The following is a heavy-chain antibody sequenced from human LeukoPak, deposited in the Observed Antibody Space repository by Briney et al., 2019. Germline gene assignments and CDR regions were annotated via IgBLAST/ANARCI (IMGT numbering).Heavy chain of an antibody. Sequence: PGGSLRLSCAASGFTFSSYAMSWVRQAPGKGLEWVSAISGSGGSTYYADSVKGRFTISRDNSKNTLYLQMNSLRAEDTAVYYCAKKVGYCSGGSCYTGYFDYRGQGTLVTVSS. V-gene: IGHV3-23*01. J-gene: IGHJ4*02. CDR3: AKKVGYCSGGSCYTGYFDY. D-gene: IGHD2-15*01. CDR1: GFTFSSYA. CDR2: ISGSGGST.